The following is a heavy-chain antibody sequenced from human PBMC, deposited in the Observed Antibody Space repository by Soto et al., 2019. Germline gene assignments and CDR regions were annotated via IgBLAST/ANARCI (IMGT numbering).Heavy chain of an antibody. J-gene: IGHJ4*02. CDR1: GFTFSSYA. D-gene: IGHD2-2*01. CDR2: ISGSGGST. Sequence: GGSLRISCAASGFTFSSYAMSWVRQAPGKGLEWVSAISGSGGSTYYADSVKGRFTISRDNSKNTLYLQMNSLRAEDTAVYYCAKDRLIVVVPAAILGPIDYWGQGTLVTVSS. V-gene: IGHV3-23*01. CDR3: AKDRLIVVVPAAILGPIDY.